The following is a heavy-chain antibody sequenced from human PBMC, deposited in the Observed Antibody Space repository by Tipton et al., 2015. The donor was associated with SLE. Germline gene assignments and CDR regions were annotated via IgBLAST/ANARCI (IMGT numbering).Heavy chain of an antibody. CDR2: INHSGST. CDR3: ARDLDYGATDAFDI. D-gene: IGHD4/OR15-4a*01. J-gene: IGHJ3*02. V-gene: IGHV4-34*01. Sequence: TLSLTCAVYGGSFSGYYWSWIRQPPGKGLEWIGEINHSGSTNYNPSLKSRVTISVDTSKNQFSLKLSSVTAADTAVYYCARDLDYGATDAFDIWGQGTMVTVSS. CDR1: GGSFSGYY.